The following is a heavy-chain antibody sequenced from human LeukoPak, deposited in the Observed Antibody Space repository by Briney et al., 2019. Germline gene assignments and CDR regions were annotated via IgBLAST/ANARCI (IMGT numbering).Heavy chain of an antibody. Sequence: GGSLRLSCAASGFTFSSYSMNWVRQAPGKGLEWVSSITSSSTYIYYADSVKGRFTISRDNAKNSLYLQMNSLRAEDTAVYYCARPKNYDSSGYYNYWGQGTLVTVS. CDR1: GFTFSSYS. CDR3: ARPKNYDSSGYYNY. V-gene: IGHV3-21*01. J-gene: IGHJ4*02. CDR2: ITSSSTYI. D-gene: IGHD3-22*01.